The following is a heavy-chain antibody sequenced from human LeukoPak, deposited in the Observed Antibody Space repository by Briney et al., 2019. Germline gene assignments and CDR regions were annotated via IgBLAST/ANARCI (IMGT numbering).Heavy chain of an antibody. V-gene: IGHV4-59*08. CDR2: IYYSGST. D-gene: IGHD2-2*01. CDR1: GGSISTYY. J-gene: IGHJ5*02. CDR3: ARLPGTSRFDP. Sequence: PSETLSLNCTVSGGSISTYYWSWIRQPPGKGLEWIGYIYYSGSTNYNPSLKSRVTISVDTSKNQFSLKLRSVTAADTAVYYCARLPGTSRFDPWGQGTLVIVSS.